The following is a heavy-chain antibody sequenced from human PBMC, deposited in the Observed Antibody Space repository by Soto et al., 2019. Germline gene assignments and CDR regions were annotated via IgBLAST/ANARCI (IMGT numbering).Heavy chain of an antibody. CDR3: ARGLYGGNFDY. CDR1: DSSINSTYY. Sequence: PSATLSLTCGVSDSSINSTYYYLCIRSPPGQGLQWIGAIHHSGTTYYTPSVKSRLTIAMDMSRNHFALRRTSVPAADRAVYYYARGLYGGNFDYWGQGNPVTAPQ. J-gene: IGHJ4*02. D-gene: IGHD4-17*01. V-gene: IGHV4-38-2*01. CDR2: IHHSGTT.